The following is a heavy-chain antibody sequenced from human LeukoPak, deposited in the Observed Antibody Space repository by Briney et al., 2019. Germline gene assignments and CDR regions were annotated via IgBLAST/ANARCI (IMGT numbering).Heavy chain of an antibody. CDR2: ISGSGGST. J-gene: IGHJ4*02. CDR1: GFTFSSYA. V-gene: IGHV3-23*01. Sequence: GGSLRLSCAASGFTFSSYAMSWVRQAPGKGLEWVSIISGSGGSTYYADSVKGRFTISRDNSKNTLYLQMNSLRAEDTAVYYCAKGGSYYYDSSGYADFDYWGQGTLVTVSS. D-gene: IGHD3-22*01. CDR3: AKGGSYYYDSSGYADFDY.